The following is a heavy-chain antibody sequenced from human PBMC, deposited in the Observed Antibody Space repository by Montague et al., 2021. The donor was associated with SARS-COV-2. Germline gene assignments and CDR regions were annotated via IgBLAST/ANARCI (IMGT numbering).Heavy chain of an antibody. J-gene: IGHJ3*02. V-gene: IGHV4-59*08. CDR2: IYYSGST. CDR3: ARVTTKRTRYGSGSYRGFDAFDI. Sequence: SETLSLTCTVSGGSINTYYWSWIRQPPGKGLEWIGYIYYSGSTNYNPSLKSRVTISVDTSKNQFSLKLSSVTAAGTAVYYCARVTTKRTRYGSGSYRGFDAFDIWGQGTMVTVSS. D-gene: IGHD3-10*01. CDR1: GGSINTYY.